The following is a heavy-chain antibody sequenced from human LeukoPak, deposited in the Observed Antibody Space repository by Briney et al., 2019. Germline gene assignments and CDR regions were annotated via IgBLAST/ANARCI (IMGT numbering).Heavy chain of an antibody. Sequence: SGGSLRLSCAASKFTFSDYYMSWIRQAPGKGLEWVSYISSISSTMYYADSVKGRFTISRDNAKNSLYLQMNSLRAEDTAIYYCARCGDGLPCDFDYWGQGTLVTVSS. CDR2: ISSISSTM. V-gene: IGHV3-11*04. D-gene: IGHD3-10*01. CDR1: KFTFSDYY. J-gene: IGHJ4*02. CDR3: ARCGDGLPCDFDY.